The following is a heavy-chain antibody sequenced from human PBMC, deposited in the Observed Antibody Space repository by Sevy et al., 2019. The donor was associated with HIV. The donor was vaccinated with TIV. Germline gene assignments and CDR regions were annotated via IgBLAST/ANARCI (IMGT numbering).Heavy chain of an antibody. CDR2: ISGSGGNT. Sequence: GGSLRLSCAASGFTFSSYAMSWVRQAPGKGLEWVSTISGSGGNTYYADSVKGRFTISRDNSKNTLYLQMNSLRAEDTALYFCAKVPRYCSGGSCFGGYFDYWGQGTLVTVSS. V-gene: IGHV3-23*01. CDR3: AKVPRYCSGGSCFGGYFDY. CDR1: GFTFSSYA. D-gene: IGHD2-15*01. J-gene: IGHJ4*02.